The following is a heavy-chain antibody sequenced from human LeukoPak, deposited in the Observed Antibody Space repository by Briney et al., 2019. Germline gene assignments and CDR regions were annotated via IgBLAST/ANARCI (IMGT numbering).Heavy chain of an antibody. CDR2: IVVGSGNT. V-gene: IGHV1-58*02. D-gene: IGHD2-21*02. CDR1: GFTFTNSA. CDR3: AGYCGGDCLYDY. Sequence: AVKVSFKASGFTFTNSAMQWVRQARGQRLEWIGWIVVGSGNTNYAQKFQERGTITRDMSTSTAYMELSSLRSEATAVYYCAGYCGGDCLYDYWGQGTLVTVSS. J-gene: IGHJ4*02.